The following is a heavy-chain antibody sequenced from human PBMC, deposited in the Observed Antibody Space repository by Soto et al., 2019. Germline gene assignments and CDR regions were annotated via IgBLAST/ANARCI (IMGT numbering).Heavy chain of an antibody. CDR3: ARVGYCSGGSCYLFDY. CDR1: GFTVSSNY. Sequence: EAQLVESGGGLVQPGGSLRLSCAASGFTVSSNYMSWVRQAPGKGLEWVSVIYSGGSTYYADSVKGRFTISRHNSKNTLYLQMNSLRAEDTAVYYCARVGYCSGGSCYLFDYWGQGTLVTVSS. V-gene: IGHV3-53*04. J-gene: IGHJ4*02. D-gene: IGHD2-15*01. CDR2: IYSGGST.